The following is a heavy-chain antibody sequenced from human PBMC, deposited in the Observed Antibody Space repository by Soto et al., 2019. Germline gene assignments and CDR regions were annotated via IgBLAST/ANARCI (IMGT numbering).Heavy chain of an antibody. V-gene: IGHV4-39*01. CDR3: ERWMESWSSFDYFDY. J-gene: IGHJ4*02. D-gene: IGHD6-13*01. Sequence: SETLSLTCTVSGGSLSSSLYYWGWIRQPPGKGLEWIGSIYYSGSTHYNPSLKSRVTISVDTSKNQFSLKLSSVTAADTAVYYCERWMESWSSFDYFDYWGQGTLVTVSS. CDR1: GGSLSSSLYY. CDR2: IYYSGST.